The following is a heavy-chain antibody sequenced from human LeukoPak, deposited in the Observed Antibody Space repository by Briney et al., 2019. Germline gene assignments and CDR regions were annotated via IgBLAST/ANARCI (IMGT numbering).Heavy chain of an antibody. D-gene: IGHD3-3*01. Sequence: GASVNVSCKASGYTFTSYGISWVRQAPGQGLEWMGWISAYNGNTNYAQKLQGRVTMTTDTSTSTAYMELRSLRSDDTAVYYCARAGNYDFWSGYDYWGQGTLVTVSS. CDR2: ISAYNGNT. CDR1: GYTFTSYG. V-gene: IGHV1-18*01. J-gene: IGHJ4*02. CDR3: ARAGNYDFWSGYDY.